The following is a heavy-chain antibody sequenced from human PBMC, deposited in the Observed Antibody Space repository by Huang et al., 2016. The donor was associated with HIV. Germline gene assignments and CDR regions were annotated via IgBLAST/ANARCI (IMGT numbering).Heavy chain of an antibody. CDR3: ARLDYAGTNFDY. Sequence: VQLVQSGAEVKKPGESLKISCKGSGYSLTTYWIGWVRQMPGKGLEWRGIISPGYSDTRDSPAFQGQVTISADKSVSTAYLQWSSLKASDTAMYYCARLDYAGTNFDYWGQGTLVTVSS. CDR2: ISPGYSDT. D-gene: IGHD6-13*01. J-gene: IGHJ4*02. CDR1: GYSLTTYW. V-gene: IGHV5-51*01.